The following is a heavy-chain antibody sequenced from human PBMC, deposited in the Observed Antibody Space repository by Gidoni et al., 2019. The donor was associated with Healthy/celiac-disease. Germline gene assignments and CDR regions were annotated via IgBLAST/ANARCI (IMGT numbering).Heavy chain of an antibody. D-gene: IGHD3-22*01. CDR2: IKSKTDGGTT. CDR1: GFRFSNAW. Sequence: EVQLVESGGGLVKPGGSLRLYCAASGFRFSNAWMSWVREAPGKGLEWVGRIKSKTDGGTTDYAAPVKGRFTISRDDSKNTLYLQMNSLKTEDTAVYYCTTDRLYYYDSSGYYDYWGQGTLVTVSS. CDR3: TTDRLYYYDSSGYYDY. J-gene: IGHJ4*02. V-gene: IGHV3-15*01.